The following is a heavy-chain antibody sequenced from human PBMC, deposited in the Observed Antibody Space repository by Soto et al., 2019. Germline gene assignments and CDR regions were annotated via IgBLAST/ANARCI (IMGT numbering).Heavy chain of an antibody. J-gene: IGHJ3*01. CDR3: ARPLIGNTIDL. Sequence: SVKGSCNASGGSFSSFAISWGRQAPGQGLEWIGIINPSRGSATYGPIFQGRVSLTTDMPTSTVYMELSSLRSEDTAIYYCARPLIGNTIDLWGQGTSVTVSS. D-gene: IGHD1-7*01. CDR2: INPSRGSA. V-gene: IGHV1-69*04. CDR1: GGSFSSFA.